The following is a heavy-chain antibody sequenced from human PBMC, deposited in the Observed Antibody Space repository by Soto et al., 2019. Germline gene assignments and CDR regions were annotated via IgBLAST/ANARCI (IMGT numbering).Heavy chain of an antibody. CDR3: AKFPGGSDCSDPSSYDHLDP. V-gene: IGHV1-8*01. CDR1: GYTFSNYD. Sequence: QVQLVQYGAEVKKPGASVKVSCKASGYTFSNYDINWVRQATVQGLEWMGWMNPDSGNTGYAQKFQGRVTMTRDTSIMTAYMELISLTSEDTVVYFCAKFPGGSDCSDPSSYDHLDPWGQGTLVTVSS. CDR2: MNPDSGNT. J-gene: IGHJ5*02. D-gene: IGHD2-2*01.